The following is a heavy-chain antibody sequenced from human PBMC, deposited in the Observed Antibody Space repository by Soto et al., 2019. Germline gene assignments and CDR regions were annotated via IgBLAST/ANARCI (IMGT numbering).Heavy chain of an antibody. Sequence: ASETLSLTCAVSGDSISSGGYSWSWIRQPPGKGLEWIGYIYHSGSTYYNPSLKSRVTISIDRSKNQFSLKLSSVTAADTAVYYCARCYGDYSNWLDPWGQGTLVTVSS. J-gene: IGHJ5*02. CDR1: GDSISSGGYS. CDR3: ARCYGDYSNWLDP. D-gene: IGHD4-17*01. V-gene: IGHV4-30-2*01. CDR2: IYHSGST.